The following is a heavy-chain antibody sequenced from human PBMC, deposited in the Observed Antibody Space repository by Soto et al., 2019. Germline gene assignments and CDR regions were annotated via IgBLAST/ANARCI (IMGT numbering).Heavy chain of an antibody. CDR1: GYTFTSRD. V-gene: IGHV1-8*01. D-gene: IGHD2-2*01. J-gene: IGHJ5*02. CDR2: MNPNSGHT. CDR3: ASDMSTT. Sequence: QVQLVQSGAEVKKPGASVKVSCKASGYTFTSRDINWMRQTTGQGLEWMGWMNPNSGHTNSAQKFQGRVTMTRDTSINTAYMELTNLRSEDTAIYYCASDMSTTWGQGTLVTVSS.